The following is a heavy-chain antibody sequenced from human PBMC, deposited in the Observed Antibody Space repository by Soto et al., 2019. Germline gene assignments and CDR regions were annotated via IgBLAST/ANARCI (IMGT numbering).Heavy chain of an antibody. CDR1: GYTFTNLG. Sequence: QVQLVQSGAEVKRPGASVKVSCQASGYTFTNLGISGARQAPGQGLEWMGWISAYNGNTNYAQKFQGRGTMTTDTATSTAYMEVRSLRFDDTAVYYCARGGTPSDYWGQGTLGTVSS. CDR3: ARGGTPSDY. V-gene: IGHV1-18*01. D-gene: IGHD3-16*01. J-gene: IGHJ4*02. CDR2: ISAYNGNT.